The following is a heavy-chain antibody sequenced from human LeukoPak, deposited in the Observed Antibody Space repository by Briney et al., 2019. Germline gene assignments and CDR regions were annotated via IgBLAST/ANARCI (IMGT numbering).Heavy chain of an antibody. CDR3: ARVSIRTQNFDY. Sequence: GESLKISCEVSGFPFNSYAMNWVRQGPGKGLEWVSGIDNSGYATYHADSVKGRFTIFRDNAKDTLYMQMNGLRVEDTAVYYCARVSIRTQNFDYWGQGTRVTVSS. D-gene: IGHD2-21*01. V-gene: IGHV3-23*05. CDR2: IDNSGYAT. J-gene: IGHJ4*02. CDR1: GFPFNSYA.